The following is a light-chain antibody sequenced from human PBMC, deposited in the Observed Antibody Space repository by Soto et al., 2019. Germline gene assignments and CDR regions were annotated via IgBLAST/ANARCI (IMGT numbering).Light chain of an antibody. CDR1: QGISRY. CDR2: AAS. CDR3: QQYMSYS. J-gene: IGKJ1*01. V-gene: IGKV1-5*01. Sequence: DIQMTQSPSSLSASVGDRVTITCRASQGISRYLNWYQQKPGKAPKVLIYAASNLESGVPSRFSGSGSGTEFTLTISSLQPDDFATYHCQQYMSYSFGQGTKVDI.